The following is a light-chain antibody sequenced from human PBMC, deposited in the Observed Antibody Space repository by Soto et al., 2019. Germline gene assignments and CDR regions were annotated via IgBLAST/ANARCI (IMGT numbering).Light chain of an antibody. Sequence: AIQMTQSPSSLSASVGDRVSISCRASQDIKNDLGWFQQKPGKAPNLLIYTASRLQTGVPSRFSGSGSGTDFTLTISGLQPEDFATYYCLQDYDFPYTFGQGTKLEI. J-gene: IGKJ2*01. CDR3: LQDYDFPYT. CDR1: QDIKND. V-gene: IGKV1-6*01. CDR2: TAS.